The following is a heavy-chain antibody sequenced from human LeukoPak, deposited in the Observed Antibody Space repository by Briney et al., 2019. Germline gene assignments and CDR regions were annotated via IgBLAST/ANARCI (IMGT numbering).Heavy chain of an antibody. J-gene: IGHJ4*02. D-gene: IGHD1/OR15-1a*01. CDR1: GGSSSGYY. CDR2: INHSGST. CDR3: ARGTSTKQNDY. Sequence: PSETLSLTCAVYGGSSSGYYWSWIRQPPGKGLEWIGEINHSGSTNYNPSLKSRVTISVDTSKNQFSLKLSSVTAADTAVYYCARGTSTKQNDYWGQGTLVTVSS. V-gene: IGHV4-34*01.